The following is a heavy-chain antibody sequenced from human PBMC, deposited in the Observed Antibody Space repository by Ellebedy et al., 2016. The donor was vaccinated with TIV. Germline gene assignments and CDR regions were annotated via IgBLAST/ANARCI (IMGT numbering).Heavy chain of an antibody. CDR1: GFPFSGYA. J-gene: IGHJ4*02. CDR3: AKLAGVHSWYFDN. D-gene: IGHD2-8*02. Sequence: GESLKISCAASGFPFSGYAMSWVRQAPGKGLEWVSSISKSGSSTYYADSEKVRFTISRDNSKNTVNLQMNSLRAEDTAVYYCAKLAGVHSWYFDNWGQGTLVTVSS. CDR2: ISKSGSST. V-gene: IGHV3-23*01.